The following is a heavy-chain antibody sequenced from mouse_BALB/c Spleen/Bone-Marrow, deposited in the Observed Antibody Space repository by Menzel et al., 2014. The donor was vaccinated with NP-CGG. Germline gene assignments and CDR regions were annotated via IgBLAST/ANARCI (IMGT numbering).Heavy chain of an antibody. CDR1: GFTFXDYY. CDR3: AREMAMDY. CDR2: ISDGGSYT. J-gene: IGHJ4*01. V-gene: IGHV5-4*02. Sequence: EVKLMESGGGLVKPGGSLKLSCAASGFTFXDYYMYWVRQTPEKSLEWVATISDGGSYTYYPDSVKGRFTISRDNAKNNLYLQMSSLKSEDTAMYYCAREMAMDYWGQGTSVTVSS.